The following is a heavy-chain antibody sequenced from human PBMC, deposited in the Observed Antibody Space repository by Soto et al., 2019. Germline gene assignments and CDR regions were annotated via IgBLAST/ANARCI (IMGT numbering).Heavy chain of an antibody. D-gene: IGHD3-3*01. J-gene: IGHJ4*02. CDR1: GFTFSSYW. V-gene: IGHV3-7*01. CDR2: IKPDGSEN. Sequence: EVQLVQSGGGLVQPGGSLRLSCAGSGFTFSSYWMSWVRQAPGKGLEWVANIKPDGSENYYVDSVNGRFTISRDNAKNSLYLQMHSMRAEETAVYYCARVLLFVEWLVRPIYFDYWGQGSLVTVSS. CDR3: ARVLLFVEWLVRPIYFDY.